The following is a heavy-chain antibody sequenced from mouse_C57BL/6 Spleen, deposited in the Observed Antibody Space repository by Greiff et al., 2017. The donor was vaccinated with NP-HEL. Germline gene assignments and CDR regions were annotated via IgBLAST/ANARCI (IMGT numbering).Heavy chain of an antibody. V-gene: IGHV5-4*01. J-gene: IGHJ4*01. Sequence: EVQVVESGGGLVKPGGSLKLSCAASGFTFSSYAMSWVRQTPEKRLEWVATISDGGSYTYYPDNVKGRFTISRDNAKNNLYLQMSHLKSEDTAMYYCAKVAAIATREYYAMDYWGQGTSDTVSS. CDR1: GFTFSSYA. CDR2: ISDGGSYT. CDR3: AKVAAIATREYYAMDY. D-gene: IGHD1-1*02.